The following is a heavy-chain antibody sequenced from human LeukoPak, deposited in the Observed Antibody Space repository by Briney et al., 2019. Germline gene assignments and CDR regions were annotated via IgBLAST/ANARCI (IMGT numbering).Heavy chain of an antibody. J-gene: IGHJ3*02. CDR3: ARDKVDTALLFDAFDI. Sequence: PSETLSLTCTVSGGSISSDYWSWIRQPPGKGLEWIGYIYYSGSTNYNPSLKSRVTISVDTSKNQFSLKLTSVTAADTAVYYCARDKVDTALLFDAFDIWGQGTMVTVSS. D-gene: IGHD5-18*01. CDR1: GGSISSDY. CDR2: IYYSGST. V-gene: IGHV4-59*01.